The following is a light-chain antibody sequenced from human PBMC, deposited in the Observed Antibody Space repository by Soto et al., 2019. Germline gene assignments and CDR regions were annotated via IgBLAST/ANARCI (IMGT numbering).Light chain of an antibody. CDR1: QTVSSGY. Sequence: EIVLTQSPGTRSLSPGERATLSFRASQTVSSGYLAWYQQKPGQAPRLLIYGASSRATGIPDRFSGSGSGTDFTITISRLQLEHFAVYWCQQYSILPLSFGGGTKVDIK. CDR2: GAS. CDR3: QQYSILPLS. J-gene: IGKJ4*01. V-gene: IGKV3-20*01.